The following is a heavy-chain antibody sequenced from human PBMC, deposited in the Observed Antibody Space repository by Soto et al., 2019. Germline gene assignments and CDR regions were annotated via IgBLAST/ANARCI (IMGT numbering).Heavy chain of an antibody. V-gene: IGHV4-34*01. J-gene: IGHJ5*02. Sequence: QVLLQQWGAGLLKPSETLSLTCAVYAGSLSGYYWSWIRQPPVKGLEWIGEINHSGNTNYNPSLKSRVTISVDTSKNQFSLKLSSVTAADTAVYYCGRMGRYSGYDLPWGQGTLVTVSS. CDR3: GRMGRYSGYDLP. CDR1: AGSLSGYY. CDR2: INHSGNT. D-gene: IGHD5-12*01.